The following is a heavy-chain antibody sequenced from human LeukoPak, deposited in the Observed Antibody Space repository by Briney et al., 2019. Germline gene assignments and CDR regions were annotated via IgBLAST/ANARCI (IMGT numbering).Heavy chain of an antibody. J-gene: IGHJ5*02. CDR1: GFTFSSHA. V-gene: IGHV3-23*01. Sequence: GGSLRLSCAASGFTFSSHAMSWVRQAPGKGLEWVSVISGSGGSTYYADSVKGRFTISRDNSKNTLYLQMNSLRAEDTAVYYCAKFLGYCSSTSCLGGFDPWGQGTLVTVSS. CDR3: AKFLGYCSSTSCLGGFDP. D-gene: IGHD2-2*01. CDR2: ISGSGGST.